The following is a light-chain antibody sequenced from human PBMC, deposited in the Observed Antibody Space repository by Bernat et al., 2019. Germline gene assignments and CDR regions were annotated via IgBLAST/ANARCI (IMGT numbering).Light chain of an antibody. CDR1: SLRSYY. CDR3: QSRDSSDNHVL. CDR2: GKN. V-gene: IGLV3-19*01. J-gene: IGLJ2*01. Sequence: SSELTQDPAVSVSLGQTVRITCQGDSLRSYYASCYQQKPGQAPVVVIYGKNNRASGIPYRFSGSSSGNTASLTIAGTQAEDEADYYCQSRDSSDNHVLFGGGTKLTVL.